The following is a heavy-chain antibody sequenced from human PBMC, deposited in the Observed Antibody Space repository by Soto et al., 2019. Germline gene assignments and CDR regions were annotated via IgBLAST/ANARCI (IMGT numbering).Heavy chain of an antibody. CDR2: VTPSGDAT. CDR1: GFTFASAS. CDR3: AKLTTS. Sequence: GGSLRLSCETSGFTFASASMSWVRQAPGKGLEWVLSVTPSGDATYSADSVKGRFTISRDNSKNTLYLQMNSLRVEDTAVYYCAKLTTSWGQGTLVTVSS. J-gene: IGHJ5*02. V-gene: IGHV3-23*01.